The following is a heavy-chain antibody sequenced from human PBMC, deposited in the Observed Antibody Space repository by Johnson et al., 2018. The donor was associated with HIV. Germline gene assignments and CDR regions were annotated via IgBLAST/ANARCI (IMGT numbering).Heavy chain of an antibody. D-gene: IGHD3-3*01. CDR2: INWNGGST. Sequence: VQLVESGGGLIQPGGSLRLSCAASGFTFDDYGMSWVRQTPGKGLEWVAGINWNGGSTGYADSVKGRFTISRDNAKNSLFLQMNSLRAEDQAVYYCARAPEVWELRHPGTFDVWGQGTLVTVSS. CDR1: GFTFDDYG. J-gene: IGHJ3*01. V-gene: IGHV3-20*04. CDR3: ARAPEVWELRHPGTFDV.